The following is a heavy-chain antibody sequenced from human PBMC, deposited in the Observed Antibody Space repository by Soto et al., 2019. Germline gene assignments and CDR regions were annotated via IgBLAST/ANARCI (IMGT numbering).Heavy chain of an antibody. Sequence: GESLKISCKGSGYSFTNYWIAWVRQMPGKGLEWIGIVYPGDSDTRYSPSFQGQVTISADKSISTTSLQWTSLKASDTAMYYCARHRTRGYSYGYTPRDYYYGMDVWGQGTTVTVSS. D-gene: IGHD5-18*01. CDR3: ARHRTRGYSYGYTPRDYYYGMDV. CDR2: VYPGDSDT. J-gene: IGHJ6*02. CDR1: GYSFTNYW. V-gene: IGHV5-51*01.